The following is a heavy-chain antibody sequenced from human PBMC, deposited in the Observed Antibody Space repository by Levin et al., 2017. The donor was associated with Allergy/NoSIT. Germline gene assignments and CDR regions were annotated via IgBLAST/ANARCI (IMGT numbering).Heavy chain of an antibody. V-gene: IGHV3-72*01. Sequence: LSLTCAVSGLTFSDHYMDWVRQAPGKGLEWVGRIPNKVNSDTKYAASVKGRFTISRDDSQSSLYLQMNSLKTEDTAVYYCARVGYSSGDFDYWGQGTLVTVSS. J-gene: IGHJ4*02. CDR2: IPNKVNSDT. CDR1: GLTFSDHY. CDR3: ARVGYSSGDFDY. D-gene: IGHD6-25*01.